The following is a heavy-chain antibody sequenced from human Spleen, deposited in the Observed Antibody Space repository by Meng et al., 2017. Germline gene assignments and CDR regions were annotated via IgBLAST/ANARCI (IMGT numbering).Heavy chain of an antibody. Sequence: QGQLVQFGAEVKKPGASVKVSCKASGYTFTKYSMHWVRQAPGQGLEGVGMINPSDGITNFAKRCQGKVIMTRDMSTSTVYMELAGLRSEDTAVYYCASYGDFAFLGFWGQGTLVTVSS. V-gene: IGHV1-46*03. CDR1: GYTFTKYS. CDR3: ASYGDFAFLGF. J-gene: IGHJ4*02. D-gene: IGHD4-17*01. CDR2: INPSDGIT.